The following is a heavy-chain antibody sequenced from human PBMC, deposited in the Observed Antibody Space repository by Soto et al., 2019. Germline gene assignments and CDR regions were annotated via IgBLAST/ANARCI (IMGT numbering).Heavy chain of an antibody. CDR2: ISYDGSNK. V-gene: IGHV3-30-3*01. CDR1: GFTFSSYA. CDR3: ARVEEREWLLPILNSHDAFDI. Sequence: ESGGGVVQPGRSLRLSCAASGFTFSSYAMHWVRQAPGKGLEWVAVISYDGSNKYYADSVKGRFTISRDNSKNTLYLQMNSLRAEDTAVYYCARVEEREWLLPILNSHDAFDIWGQGTMVTVSS. D-gene: IGHD3-22*01. J-gene: IGHJ3*02.